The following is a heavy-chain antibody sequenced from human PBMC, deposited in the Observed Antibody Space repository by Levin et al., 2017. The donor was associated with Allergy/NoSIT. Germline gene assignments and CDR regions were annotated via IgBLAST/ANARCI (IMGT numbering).Heavy chain of an antibody. Sequence: GGSLRLSCVASGFTFSSYSMNWVRQAPGKGLEWVSSISSSSSYIYYADSVKGRFTISRDNAKNSLYLQMNSLRAEDTAVYYCAREAEDGDLVCWGKGTLVAVSS. D-gene: IGHD4-17*01. CDR1: GFTFSSYS. CDR2: ISSSSSYI. V-gene: IGHV3-21*01. J-gene: IGHJ4*02. CDR3: AREAEDGDLVC.